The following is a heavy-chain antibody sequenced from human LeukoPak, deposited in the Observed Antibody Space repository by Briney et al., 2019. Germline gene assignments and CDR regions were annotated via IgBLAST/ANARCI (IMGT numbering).Heavy chain of an antibody. J-gene: IGHJ4*02. Sequence: SETLSLTCAVYGGSFSGYYWSWIRQPPGKGLEWIGEINHSGSTYYNPSLKSRVTISVDTSKNQFSLKLSSVTAADTAVYYCARVGITMIVVVFDYWGQGTLVTVSS. CDR2: INHSGST. D-gene: IGHD3-22*01. CDR1: GGSFSGYY. CDR3: ARVGITMIVVVFDY. V-gene: IGHV4-34*01.